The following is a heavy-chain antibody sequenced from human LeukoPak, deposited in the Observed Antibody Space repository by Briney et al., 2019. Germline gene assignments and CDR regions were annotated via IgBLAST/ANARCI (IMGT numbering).Heavy chain of an antibody. Sequence: ASVKVSCKASGYIFTSYFMHWVRQAPGQGLEWMGLINPSGGSTRYAQKFQGKVTMTRDMSTSTVYMELSSLRSEDTAVYYCARALPHRRLMDTTMEQHWFDPWGQGTLVTVSS. CDR3: ARALPHRRLMDTTMEQHWFDP. V-gene: IGHV1-46*01. CDR2: INPSGGST. J-gene: IGHJ5*02. CDR1: GYIFTSYF. D-gene: IGHD5-18*01.